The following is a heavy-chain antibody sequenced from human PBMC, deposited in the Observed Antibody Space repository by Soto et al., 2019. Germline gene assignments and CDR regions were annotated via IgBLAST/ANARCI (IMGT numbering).Heavy chain of an antibody. D-gene: IGHD1-26*01. Sequence: GGSLRLSCAASGFIFTNYVMSWVRQAPGKGLEWVSAISGSGGSTYYADSVKGRFTISRDNSKNTLYLQMNSLRAEDTAVYYCAKREPDYYYYYMDVWGKGTTVTVSS. CDR2: ISGSGGST. V-gene: IGHV3-23*01. CDR1: GFIFTNYV. CDR3: AKREPDYYYYYMDV. J-gene: IGHJ6*03.